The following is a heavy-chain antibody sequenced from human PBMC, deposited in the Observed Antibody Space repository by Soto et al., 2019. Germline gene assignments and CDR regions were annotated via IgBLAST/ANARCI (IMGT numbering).Heavy chain of an antibody. CDR1: GYTFTSYA. Sequence: GASVKVSCKASGYTFTSYAMHWVRQAPGQRLEWMGWINAGNGNTKYSQKFQGRVTITRDTSASTAYMELSSLRSEDTAVYYCAREPGSVAHSSSSTPLHYYYYMDVWGKGTTVTVSS. CDR2: INAGNGNT. V-gene: IGHV1-3*01. J-gene: IGHJ6*03. CDR3: AREPGSVAHSSSSTPLHYYYYMDV. D-gene: IGHD6-6*01.